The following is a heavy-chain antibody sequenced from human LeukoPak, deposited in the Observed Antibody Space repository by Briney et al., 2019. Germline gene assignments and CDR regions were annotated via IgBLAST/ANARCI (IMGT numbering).Heavy chain of an antibody. V-gene: IGHV3-30*04. CDR3: ARSLATSYYYMDV. CDR1: GFTFSKYA. Sequence: GRSLSLPCAASGFTFSKYAMHWVRQAPGKGLEWVAVISYDGSNKYYADSVKGRFTISRDNSKNTLYLQMSSLRAEDTAVYYCARSLATSYYYMDVWGKGTTVTVSS. D-gene: IGHD5-12*01. CDR2: ISYDGSNK. J-gene: IGHJ6*03.